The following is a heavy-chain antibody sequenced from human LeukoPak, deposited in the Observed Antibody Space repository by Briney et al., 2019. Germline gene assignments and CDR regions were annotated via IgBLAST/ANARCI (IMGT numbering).Heavy chain of an antibody. CDR2: IRSKAYGGTT. CDR1: GFTFGDYA. D-gene: IGHD6-19*01. Sequence: PGRSLRLSCTASGFTFGDYAMSWVRQAPGKGLEWVGFIRSKAYGGTTEYAASVKGRFPISRDDSKSIDYLQMNRLKTEDTAVYYCTRVQGREYSSGWHTDYWGQGTLVTVSS. V-gene: IGHV3-49*04. CDR3: TRVQGREYSSGWHTDY. J-gene: IGHJ4*02.